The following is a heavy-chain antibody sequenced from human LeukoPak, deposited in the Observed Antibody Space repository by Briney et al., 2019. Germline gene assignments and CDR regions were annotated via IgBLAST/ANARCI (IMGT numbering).Heavy chain of an antibody. CDR3: ARERLGYYDRSGLDY. D-gene: IGHD3-22*01. Sequence: SETLSLTCTVSGGSISSYYWNWIRQPPGKGLEWIGYIYYSGSTNYNPSLKSRVTTSVDTSKNQFSLKLSSVTAADTAVYYCARERLGYYDRSGLDYWGQGALVTVSS. CDR1: GGSISSYY. V-gene: IGHV4-59*01. J-gene: IGHJ4*02. CDR2: IYYSGST.